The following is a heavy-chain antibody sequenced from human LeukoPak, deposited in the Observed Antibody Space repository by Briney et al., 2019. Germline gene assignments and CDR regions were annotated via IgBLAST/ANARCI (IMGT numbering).Heavy chain of an antibody. V-gene: IGHV3-48*01. CDR2: ISSSSSII. J-gene: IGHJ3*02. Sequence: PGRSLRLSCAASGFTFSSYGMHWVRQAPGKGLEWVSYISSSSSIIYYADSVKGRFTISRDNAKNSLYLQMNSLRAEDTAVYYCARDLGLPSIWGQGTMVTVSS. CDR1: GFTFSSYG. CDR3: ARDLGLPSI. D-gene: IGHD2-15*01.